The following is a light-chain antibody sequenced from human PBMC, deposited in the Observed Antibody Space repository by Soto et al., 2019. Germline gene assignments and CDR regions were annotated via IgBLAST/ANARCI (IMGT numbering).Light chain of an antibody. V-gene: IGKV3-20*01. CDR2: GTS. Sequence: EIVLTQSPGTLSLSPGERATLSRRASQSVSSSFLAWYQQKPGQPPRLLIYGTSSRATGIPERFSGSGSGTDFTLTISRLEPEDFAVYYCQHYRSSWTFGRGTKVEVK. CDR1: QSVSSSF. CDR3: QHYRSSWT. J-gene: IGKJ1*01.